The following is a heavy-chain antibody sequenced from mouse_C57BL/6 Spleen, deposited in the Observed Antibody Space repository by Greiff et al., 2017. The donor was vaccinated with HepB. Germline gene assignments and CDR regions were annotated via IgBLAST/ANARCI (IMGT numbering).Heavy chain of an antibody. CDR3: ASAVSTDFDY. CDR2: ISSGGSYT. Sequence: EVMLVESGGDLVKPGGSLKLSCAASGFTFSSYGMSWVRQTPDKRLEWVATISSGGSYTYYPDSVKGRFTISRDNAKNTLYLQMSSLKSEDTAVYYCASAVSTDFDYWGQGTTLTVSS. D-gene: IGHD6-1*01. CDR1: GFTFSSYG. J-gene: IGHJ2*01. V-gene: IGHV5-6*02.